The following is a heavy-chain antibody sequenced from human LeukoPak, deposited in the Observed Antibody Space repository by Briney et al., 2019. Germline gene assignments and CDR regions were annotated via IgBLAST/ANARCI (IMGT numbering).Heavy chain of an antibody. J-gene: IGHJ6*04. CDR1: GYTFTSYA. CDR3: ARDQGQYSSSWNPRDYYYGMDV. Sequence: ASVKVSCKASGYTFTSYAMHWVRQAPGQRLEWMGWINAGNGKTKYSQKFQGRVTITRDTSASTAYMELSSLRSEDTAVYYCARDQGQYSSSWNPRDYYYGMDVWGKGTTVTVSS. CDR2: INAGNGKT. V-gene: IGHV1-3*01. D-gene: IGHD6-13*01.